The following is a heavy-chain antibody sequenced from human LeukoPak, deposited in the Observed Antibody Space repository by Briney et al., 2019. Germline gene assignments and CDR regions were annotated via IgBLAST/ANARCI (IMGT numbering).Heavy chain of an antibody. D-gene: IGHD2-21*01. CDR1: GFTFSSYG. J-gene: IGHJ3*02. Sequence: GGSLRLSCAASGFTFSSYGMHWDRQAPGKGLEWVAVISYDGSNKYYADSVKGRFTISGDNSKNTLYLQMNSLRAEDTAVYYCKRDRDAFDIWGQGTMVTVSS. V-gene: IGHV3-30*03. CDR2: ISYDGSNK. CDR3: KRDRDAFDI.